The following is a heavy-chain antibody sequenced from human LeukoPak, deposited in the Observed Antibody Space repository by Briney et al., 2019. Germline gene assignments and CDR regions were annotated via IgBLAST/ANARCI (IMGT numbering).Heavy chain of an antibody. D-gene: IGHD1-26*01. CDR3: TRDSRPSGIHRSFDY. CDR1: GFTFSDYW. CDR2: IKQDGSQK. J-gene: IGHJ4*02. Sequence: PGGSLRLSCATSGFTFSDYWMTWVRQAPGKGLEWVANIKQDGSQKYYVDSVKGRFTISRDNAKKSVYLQMNSLRVEDTALYYCTRDSRPSGIHRSFDYWGQGALVTVSS. V-gene: IGHV3-7*01.